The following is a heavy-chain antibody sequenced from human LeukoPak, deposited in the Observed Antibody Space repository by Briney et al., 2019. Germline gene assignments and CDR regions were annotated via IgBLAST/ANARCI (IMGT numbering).Heavy chain of an antibody. J-gene: IGHJ3*02. CDR2: IRSKPYGGTT. D-gene: IGHD2-15*01. CDR1: GFIFSDYG. Sequence: PGGSLRLSCTASGFIFSDYGVNWFRQAPGKGLEWVAFIRSKPYGGTTEYAASVQGRFFISRDDSTSSVFLQMNSLKTEDTALYYCSRTRISGIDGFDIWGQGTMVTVSS. CDR3: SRTRISGIDGFDI. V-gene: IGHV3-49*03.